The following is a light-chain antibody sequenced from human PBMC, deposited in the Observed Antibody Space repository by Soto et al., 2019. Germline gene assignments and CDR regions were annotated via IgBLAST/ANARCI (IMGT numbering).Light chain of an antibody. CDR2: AAS. V-gene: IGKV1-17*01. Sequence: DIQMTQSPSSLSASVGDRVTITCRASQPVTNYLSWYQQKPGKAPTLLIYAASRLQSGVPSRFSAGGSGTEFTLTISSLQPEDFATYYCQQLNSYLITFGQGTRLEIK. J-gene: IGKJ5*01. CDR3: QQLNSYLIT. CDR1: QPVTNY.